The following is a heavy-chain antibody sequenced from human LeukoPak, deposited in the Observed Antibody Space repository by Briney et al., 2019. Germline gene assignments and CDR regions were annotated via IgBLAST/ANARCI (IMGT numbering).Heavy chain of an antibody. V-gene: IGHV2-70*11. CDR2: IDWDDDK. CDR1: GFTVSNNYM. CDR3: ARVVAGPNWFDP. D-gene: IGHD2-15*01. Sequence: LRLSCAASGFTVSNNYMSWIRQPPGKALEWLARIDWDDDKYYSTSLKTRLTISKDTSKNQVVLTMTNMDPVDTDTYYCARVVAGPNWFDPWGQGTLVTVSS. J-gene: IGHJ5*02.